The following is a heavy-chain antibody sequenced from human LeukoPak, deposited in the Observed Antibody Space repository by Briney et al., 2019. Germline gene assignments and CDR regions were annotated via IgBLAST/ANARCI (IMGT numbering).Heavy chain of an antibody. Sequence: PGGSLRLSCAASGFTVSSNYMTWVRQAPEKGLEWVSVIYSGGSTYYADSLKGRVTISRDNSKNTLYLQMNSLRAEDTAVYYCASEPHAYGTSGYCVGYWGQGTLVTVTS. CDR1: GFTVSSNY. CDR3: ASEPHAYGTSGYCVGY. J-gene: IGHJ4*02. D-gene: IGHD3-22*01. CDR2: IYSGGST. V-gene: IGHV3-66*01.